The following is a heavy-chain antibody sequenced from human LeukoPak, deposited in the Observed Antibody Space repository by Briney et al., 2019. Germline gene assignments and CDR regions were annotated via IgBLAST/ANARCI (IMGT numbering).Heavy chain of an antibody. J-gene: IGHJ4*02. V-gene: IGHV4-38-2*01. CDR1: GHSLSSNYH. Sequence: PSETLSLTCAVSGHSLSSNYHWGWIRQPPGKGLEWIGSIYHNGETYYSPSLKRRVTMSVDTSKNQFSLKLNSVTAADTAVYYCARQIDREVPVDSDHWGQGTLVTVSS. CDR3: ARQIDREVPVDSDH. D-gene: IGHD2-2*01. CDR2: IYHNGET.